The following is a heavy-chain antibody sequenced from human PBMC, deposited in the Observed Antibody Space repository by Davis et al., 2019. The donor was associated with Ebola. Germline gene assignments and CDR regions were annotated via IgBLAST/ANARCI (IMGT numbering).Heavy chain of an antibody. J-gene: IGHJ4*02. CDR2: ISGSGGST. Sequence: PGGSLRLSCAASGFTFSSYAMNWVRQAPGKGLEWVSSISGSGGSTYYAGSVKGRFTVSRDDSKNTLYLQMNSLRAEDTAVYYCAKDLTIFGVLNPFDYWGQGTLVTVSS. CDR3: AKDLTIFGVLNPFDY. D-gene: IGHD3-3*01. V-gene: IGHV3-23*01. CDR1: GFTFSSYA.